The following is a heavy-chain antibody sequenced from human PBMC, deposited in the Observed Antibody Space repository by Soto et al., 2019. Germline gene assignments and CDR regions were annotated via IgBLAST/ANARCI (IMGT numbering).Heavy chain of an antibody. J-gene: IGHJ6*02. CDR3: ARGHSTDCSNGVCSFFYNHEMDV. D-gene: IGHD2-8*01. V-gene: IGHV3-7*03. CDR2: IKQDGSEK. CDR1: GFTFSSYW. Sequence: PGGSLRLSCAASGFTFSSYWMSWVRQAPGKGLEWVANIKQDGSEKYYVDSVKGRFTISRDNAKNSLYLQMNSLRAEDTAVYFCARGHSTDCSNGVCSFFYNHEMDVWGQGTTVTVSS.